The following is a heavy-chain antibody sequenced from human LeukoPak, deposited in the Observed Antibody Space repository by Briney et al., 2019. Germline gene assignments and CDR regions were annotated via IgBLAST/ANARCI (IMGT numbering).Heavy chain of an antibody. CDR3: ARGSEYSGSRDYYYGMDV. J-gene: IGHJ6*02. V-gene: IGHV3-48*03. CDR1: GFTFSSYE. CDR2: ISSSGSTI. Sequence: GGSLRLSCAASGFTFSSYEMNWVRQAPGKGLEWVSYISSSGSTIYYADSVKVRFTISRDNAKNSLYLQMNSLRAEDTAVYYCARGSEYSGSRDYYYGMDVWGQGTTVTVSS. D-gene: IGHD1-26*01.